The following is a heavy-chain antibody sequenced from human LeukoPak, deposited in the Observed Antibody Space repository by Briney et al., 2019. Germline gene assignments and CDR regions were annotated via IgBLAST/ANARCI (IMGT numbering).Heavy chain of an antibody. CDR3: AGNIVVVPAAIAASGYYYYYMDV. V-gene: IGHV1-69*13. CDR1: GGTFSSYA. Sequence: SVKVSCKASGGTFSSYAISWVRQAPGQGLEWMGGIIPIFGTANYAQKFQGRVTITADESTSTAYMELSSLRSEDTAVYYCAGNIVVVPAAIAASGYYYYYMDVWGKGTTVTVSS. J-gene: IGHJ6*03. D-gene: IGHD2-2*01. CDR2: IIPIFGTA.